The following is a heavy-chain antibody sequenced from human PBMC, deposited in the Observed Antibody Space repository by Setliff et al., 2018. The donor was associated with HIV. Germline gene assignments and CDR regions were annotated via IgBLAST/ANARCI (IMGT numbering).Heavy chain of an antibody. CDR1: GGSITTSTFY. J-gene: IGHJ4*02. D-gene: IGHD6-19*01. CDR2: IYYSGST. V-gene: IGHV4-39*02. CDR3: ARWVYNSAWSLDY. Sequence: SETLSLTCTVSGGSITTSTFYWGWIRQPPGKGLEWIGSIYYSGSTYYNPSLKSRLTITQHTSKNHFSLSLSSVTAADTAVYYCARWVYNSAWSLDYWGQGTLVTVSS.